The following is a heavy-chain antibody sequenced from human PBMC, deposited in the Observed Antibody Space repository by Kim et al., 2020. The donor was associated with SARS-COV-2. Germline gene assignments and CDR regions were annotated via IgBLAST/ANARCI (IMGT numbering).Heavy chain of an antibody. D-gene: IGHD1-26*01. J-gene: IGHJ6*02. CDR3: ARGAEGELHYYYYYGMDV. CDR2: ISSSGSTI. CDR1: GFTFSDYY. V-gene: IGHV3-11*01. Sequence: GGSLRLSCAASGFTFSDYYMSWIRQAPGKGLEWVSYISSSGSTIYYADSVKGRFTISRDNAKNSLYLQMNSLRAEDTAVYYCARGAEGELHYYYYYGMDVWGQGTTVTVSS.